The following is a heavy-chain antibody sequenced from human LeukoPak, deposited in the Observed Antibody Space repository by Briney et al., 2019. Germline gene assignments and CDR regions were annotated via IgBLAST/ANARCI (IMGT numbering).Heavy chain of an antibody. D-gene: IGHD3-3*01. V-gene: IGHV3-30*02. Sequence: GGSLRLSYATPGFTFSSYGMHWVRQAPGKGLEWVAFIRYDGSKKYYADSVKGRFTISRDNSKNTLYLQMNSLRAEDTAVYYCAKVGGRFLEWLIDEASPLDYWGQGTLVTVSS. J-gene: IGHJ4*02. CDR2: IRYDGSKK. CDR1: GFTFSSYG. CDR3: AKVGGRFLEWLIDEASPLDY.